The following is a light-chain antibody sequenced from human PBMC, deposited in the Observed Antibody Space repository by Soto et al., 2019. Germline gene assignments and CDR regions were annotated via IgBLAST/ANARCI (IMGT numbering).Light chain of an antibody. CDR3: SSYAATADV. CDR2: EVT. V-gene: IGLV2-8*01. CDR1: SSGVGGYNY. Sequence: QSALTQPPSASASPGQSVTISCPGTSSGVGGYNYVSWYQQHPGKAPKLMIYEVTKRPSGAPNRFSGSKSGNTASLTVSGLQAEDEADYFCSSYAATADVFGTGTKVTVL. J-gene: IGLJ1*01.